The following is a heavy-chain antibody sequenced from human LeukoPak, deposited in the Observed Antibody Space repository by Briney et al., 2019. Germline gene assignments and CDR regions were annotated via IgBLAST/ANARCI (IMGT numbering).Heavy chain of an antibody. V-gene: IGHV1-46*01. CDR2: SNPSAGIT. CDR3: ARQRDSNWFDP. J-gene: IGHJ5*02. D-gene: IGHD4-11*01. Sequence: ASVKVSCKASGYTFINYYMHWVRQAPGQGLVWMGVSNPSAGITTYAQNFQGRVTMTRDTSTNTVYMELNSLRSDDTAVYYCARQRDSNWFDPWGQGTLVTVSS. CDR1: GYTFINYY.